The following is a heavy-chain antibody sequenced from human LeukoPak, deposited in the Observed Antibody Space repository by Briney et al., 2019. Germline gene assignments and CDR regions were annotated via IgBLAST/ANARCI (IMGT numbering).Heavy chain of an antibody. D-gene: IGHD2-8*02. V-gene: IGHV3-74*01. CDR1: GFTFSSYW. CDR3: AREFRVLPDI. Sequence: GGSLRLSCAASGFTFSSYWMHWVRQAPGEGLVWVSRINSDGSTTNYADSVKGRFTISRDNAKNTRYLQMNSLRDEDTAVYYCAREFRVLPDIWGQRTMVTVSS. CDR2: INSDGSTT. J-gene: IGHJ3*02.